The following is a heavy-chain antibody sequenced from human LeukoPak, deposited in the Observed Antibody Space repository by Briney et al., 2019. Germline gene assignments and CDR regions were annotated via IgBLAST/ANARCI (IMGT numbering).Heavy chain of an antibody. CDR1: GFSFSSYN. Sequence: GGSLRLSCAASGFSFSSYNMNWVRQAPARGLEWVSSISRSDNYIYYADSVKGRFTISRDDAKNSLYLQMNNLRAEDTALYYCAKDKRPDDFSPDGIDYWGQGTLVTVSS. V-gene: IGHV3-21*04. CDR3: AKDKRPDDFSPDGIDY. J-gene: IGHJ4*02. CDR2: ISRSDNYI. D-gene: IGHD3-3*01.